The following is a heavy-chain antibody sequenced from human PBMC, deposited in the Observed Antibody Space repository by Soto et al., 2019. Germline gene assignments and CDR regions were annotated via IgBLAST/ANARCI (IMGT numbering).Heavy chain of an antibody. D-gene: IGHD2-2*01. CDR1: GFTFSNYG. CDR3: AKDSLRGEVSAALNFDY. Sequence: QVQLVESGGGVVQPGRSLRLSCVASGFTFSNYGMHWVRQAPGKGLEWVALVSYNGRKEYYADSVKGRFSISRDNSKNTLYVQMNTLRDEDTAVYYCAKDSLRGEVSAALNFDYWGRGTLVTVSS. V-gene: IGHV3-30*18. CDR2: VSYNGRKE. J-gene: IGHJ4*02.